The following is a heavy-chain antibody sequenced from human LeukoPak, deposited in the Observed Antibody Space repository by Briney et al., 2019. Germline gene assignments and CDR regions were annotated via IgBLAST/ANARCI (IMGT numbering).Heavy chain of an antibody. V-gene: IGHV3-30*02. J-gene: IGHJ4*02. Sequence: SGGSLRLSCAASGLTFSSAAMTWVRQAPGKGLEWVAFIRYDGSNKYYADSVKGRFTISRDNSKNTLYLQMNSLRAEDTAVYYCARGMALDYWGQGTLVTVSS. D-gene: IGHD6-13*01. CDR2: IRYDGSNK. CDR1: GLTFSSAA. CDR3: ARGMALDY.